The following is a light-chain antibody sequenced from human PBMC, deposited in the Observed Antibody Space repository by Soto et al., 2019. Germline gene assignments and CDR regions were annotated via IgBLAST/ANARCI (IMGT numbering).Light chain of an antibody. V-gene: IGKV3-15*01. CDR2: GAS. CDR1: QSVSSN. J-gene: IGKJ3*01. CDR3: QQYNNWPPGVT. Sequence: EIVMTQSPATLSVSPGERATLSCRASQSVSSNLAWYQQKPGQAPRLLIYGASTRATGIPARFSGSGSGTEFTLTFSRLQSEDFAVYYCQQYNNWPPGVTFGPGTKVDIK.